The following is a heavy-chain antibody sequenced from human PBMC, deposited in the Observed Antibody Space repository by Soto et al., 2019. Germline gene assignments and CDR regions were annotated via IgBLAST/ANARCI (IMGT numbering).Heavy chain of an antibody. Sequence: KPSDTLSLTCAVYGGSFSGYYWSWIRQPPGKGLEWIGEINHSGSTNYNPSLKSRVTISVDTSENQFSLKLSSVTAADTAVYYCARGGIVATINWFDPWGQGTLVTVSS. CDR2: INHSGST. J-gene: IGHJ5*02. CDR3: ARGGIVATINWFDP. D-gene: IGHD5-12*01. V-gene: IGHV4-34*01. CDR1: GGSFSGYY.